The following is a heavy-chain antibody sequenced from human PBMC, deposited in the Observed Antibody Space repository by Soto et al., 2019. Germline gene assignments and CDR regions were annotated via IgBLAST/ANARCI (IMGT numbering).Heavy chain of an antibody. J-gene: IGHJ4*02. CDR2: IYYSGST. CDR3: ARGGPYYYDSSGYYVSDY. V-gene: IGHV4-61*01. Sequence: ASETLSLTCTVSGGSVSSGSYYWSWIRQPPGKGLEWIGYIYYSGSTNYNPSLKSRVTISVDTSKNQFSLKLSSVTAADTAVYYCARGGPYYYDSSGYYVSDYWGQGTLVTVSS. D-gene: IGHD3-22*01. CDR1: GGSVSSGSYY.